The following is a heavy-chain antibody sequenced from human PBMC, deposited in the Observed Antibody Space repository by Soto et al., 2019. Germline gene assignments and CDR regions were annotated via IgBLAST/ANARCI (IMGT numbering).Heavy chain of an antibody. D-gene: IGHD3-10*01. CDR3: ARALGFGELLLATYNWFDP. Sequence: TLSLTCTVSGGSINSGGYYWSWIRQHPGKGLEWIGYIYYSGSTYYNPSLKSRVTISVDTSKNQFSLKLSSVTAADTAVYYCARALGFGELLLATYNWFDPWGQGTLVTVSS. J-gene: IGHJ5*02. CDR1: GGSINSGGYY. CDR2: IYYSGST. V-gene: IGHV4-31*03.